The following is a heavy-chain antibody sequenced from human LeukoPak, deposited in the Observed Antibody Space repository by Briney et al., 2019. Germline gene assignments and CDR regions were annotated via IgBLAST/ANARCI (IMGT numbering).Heavy chain of an antibody. CDR3: ARDGGSGSYYYHGMDV. CDR1: GYTFTGYY. J-gene: IGHJ6*02. V-gene: IGHV1-2*04. D-gene: IGHD3-10*01. Sequence: ASVKVSCKASGYTFTGYYMHWVRQAPGQGLEWMGWINPNSGGTNYAQKFQGWVTMTRDTSISTAYMELSRLGSDDTAVYYCARDGGSGSYYYHGMDVWGQGTTVTVSS. CDR2: INPNSGGT.